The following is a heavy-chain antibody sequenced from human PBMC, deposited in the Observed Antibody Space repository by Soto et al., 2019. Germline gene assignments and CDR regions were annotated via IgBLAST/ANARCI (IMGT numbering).Heavy chain of an antibody. Sequence: GGSLRLSCAASGFTFSSFSMSWVRQAPGKGLEWVSGFSTGGDGGATYYADSVKGRFTISRDNSKNTLFLQMNSLRAEDTAIYYCAKKVNSGPGSQFFDYWGQGALVTVSS. V-gene: IGHV3-23*01. CDR1: GFTFSSFS. J-gene: IGHJ4*02. CDR2: FSTGGDGGAT. D-gene: IGHD3-10*01. CDR3: AKKVNSGPGSQFFDY.